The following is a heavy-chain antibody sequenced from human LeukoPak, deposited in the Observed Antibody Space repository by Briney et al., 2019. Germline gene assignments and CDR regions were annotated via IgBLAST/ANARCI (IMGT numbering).Heavy chain of an antibody. J-gene: IGHJ3*01. CDR3: ARHIAVSYDAFDL. D-gene: IGHD6-19*01. Sequence: SETLSLTCTASGGSIDSGGYYWSWIRQPPGKDLEWIGYIYHNGTTHYNPSLRSRVTISVDTSMTQFFLKLTSVTAADTAVYYCARHIAVSYDAFDLWGRGTMVSVSS. CDR2: IYHNGTT. CDR1: GGSIDSGGYY. V-gene: IGHV4-61*08.